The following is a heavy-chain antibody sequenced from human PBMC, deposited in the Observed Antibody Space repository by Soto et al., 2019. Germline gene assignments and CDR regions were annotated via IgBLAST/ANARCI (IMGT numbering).Heavy chain of an antibody. V-gene: IGHV4-39*02. D-gene: IGHD6-13*01. J-gene: IGHJ4*02. CDR2: IYYSGST. Sequence: SETLSLTCTVSGGSISSSSYYWGWIRQPPGKGLEWIGSIYYSGSTYYNPSLKSRVTISVDTSKNQFSLKLSSVTAADTAVYYCARDNEGYSSNWGQGTLVTVSS. CDR1: GGSISSSSYY. CDR3: ARDNEGYSSN.